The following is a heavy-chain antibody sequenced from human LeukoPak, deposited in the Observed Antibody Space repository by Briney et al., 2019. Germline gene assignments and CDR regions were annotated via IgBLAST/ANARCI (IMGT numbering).Heavy chain of an antibody. CDR1: GFTFSSYA. J-gene: IGHJ4*02. D-gene: IGHD1-26*01. V-gene: IGHV3-23*01. CDR3: AKPPRGSYSSPADY. CDR2: ISGSGGST. Sequence: GGSLRLSCAASGFTFSSYAMSWVRQAPGKGLEWVSAISGSGGSTYYADSVKGRFTISRDNSKNTLYLQMNSLRAEDTAVYYCAKPPRGSYSSPADYWGQGTLVTVSS.